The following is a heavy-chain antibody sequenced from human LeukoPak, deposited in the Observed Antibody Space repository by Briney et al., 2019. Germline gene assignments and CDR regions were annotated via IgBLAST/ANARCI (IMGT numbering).Heavy chain of an antibody. V-gene: IGHV3-48*01. D-gene: IGHD5-12*01. CDR1: GFTFSSYS. CDR2: ISSSSSTI. CDR3: AKGYAPSDY. J-gene: IGHJ4*02. Sequence: GGSLRLSCAASGFTFSSYSMNWVRQAPGKGLEWVSYISSSSSTIYYADSVKGRFTISRDNSKNTLYLQMNSLRAEDTAVYYCAKGYAPSDYWGQGTLVTVSS.